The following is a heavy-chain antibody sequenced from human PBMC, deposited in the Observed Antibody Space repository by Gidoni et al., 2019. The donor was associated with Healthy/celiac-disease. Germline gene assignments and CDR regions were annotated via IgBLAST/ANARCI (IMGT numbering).Heavy chain of an antibody. J-gene: IGHJ6*02. D-gene: IGHD6-13*01. CDR1: GGSVSSGSYY. Sequence: QVQLQESGPGLVKPSETLSLTCTVSGGSVSSGSYYWSWIRQPPGKGLEWIGYIYYSGSTNYNPSLKSRVTISVDTSKNQFSLKLSSVTAADTAVYYCARDSSSWYGGGMDVWGQGTTVTVSS. CDR2: IYYSGST. V-gene: IGHV4-61*01. CDR3: ARDSSSWYGGGMDV.